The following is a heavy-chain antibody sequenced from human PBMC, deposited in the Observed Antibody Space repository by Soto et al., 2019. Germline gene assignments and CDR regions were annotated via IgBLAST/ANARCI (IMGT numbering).Heavy chain of an antibody. V-gene: IGHV4-34*01. D-gene: IGHD2-2*01. CDR1: GGSFSGYY. CDR2: INQSGST. Sequence: QVQLQQWGAGLLKPSETLSLTCAVYGGSFSGYYWTWIRQPPGKGLEWIGEINQSGSTNYNPSLKSLVTISIDTSKNQFSLKLTSVTAADTAVYYCAREGSTSLRYFDLWGRGTLVTVSS. J-gene: IGHJ2*01. CDR3: AREGSTSLRYFDL.